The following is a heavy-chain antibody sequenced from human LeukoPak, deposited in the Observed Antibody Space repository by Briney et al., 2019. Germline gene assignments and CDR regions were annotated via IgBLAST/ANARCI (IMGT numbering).Heavy chain of an antibody. V-gene: IGHV4-34*01. D-gene: IGHD6-13*01. CDR2: INHSGST. CDR1: GGSFSGYY. J-gene: IGHJ4*02. CDR3: ARGSSWYGGINFDY. Sequence: PSETLSLTCAVFGGSFSGYYWSWIRQPPGKGLEWIGEINHSGSTNYNPSLKSRVTISVDTSKNQFSLKLSSVTAADTAVYYCARGSSWYGGINFDYWGQGTLVTVSS.